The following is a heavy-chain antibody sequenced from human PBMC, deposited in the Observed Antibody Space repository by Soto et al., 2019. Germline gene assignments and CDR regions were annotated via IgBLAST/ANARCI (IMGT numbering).Heavy chain of an antibody. CDR3: ARAGVSYFGELYRPPYEQPYYFDY. J-gene: IGHJ4*02. Sequence: SETLSLTCTVSGGSISSGGYYWSWIRQHPGKGLEWIGYIYYSGSTYYNPSLKSRVTISVDTSKNQFSLKLSSVAAADTAVYYCARAGVSYFGELYRPPYEQPYYFDYWGQGILVTVSS. CDR1: GGSISSGGYY. D-gene: IGHD3-10*01. CDR2: IYYSGST. V-gene: IGHV4-31*03.